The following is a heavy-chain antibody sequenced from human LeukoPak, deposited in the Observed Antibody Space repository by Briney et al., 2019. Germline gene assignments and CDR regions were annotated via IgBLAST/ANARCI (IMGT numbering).Heavy chain of an antibody. Sequence: PSQTLSLTCTVSGGSINSGGYYWMWIRQHPGKGLEWIGYIYYSGSTYYNPSLQSRVTISLDTSKNQFSLKLSSVTAADTAVYYCARGPARPDYWGQGTLVTVSS. CDR1: GGSINSGGYY. CDR2: IYYSGST. CDR3: ARGPARPDY. J-gene: IGHJ4*02. V-gene: IGHV4-31*03. D-gene: IGHD6-6*01.